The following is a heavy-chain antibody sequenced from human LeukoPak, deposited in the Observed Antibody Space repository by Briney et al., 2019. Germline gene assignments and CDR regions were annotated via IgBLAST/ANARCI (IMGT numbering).Heavy chain of an antibody. CDR3: ARQWGATDAFDI. CDR2: ISYDGSNK. CDR1: GFTLSSYW. V-gene: IGHV3-30*03. D-gene: IGHD3-16*01. J-gene: IGHJ3*02. Sequence: GGSLRLSCAASGFTLSSYWMSWVRQAPGKGLEWVAVISYDGSNKYYADSVKGRFTISRDNSKNTLYLQMNSLRAEDTAVYYCARQWGATDAFDIWGQGTMVTVSS.